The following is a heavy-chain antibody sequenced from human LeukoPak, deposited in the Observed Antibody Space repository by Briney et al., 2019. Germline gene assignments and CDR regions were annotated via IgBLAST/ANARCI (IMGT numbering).Heavy chain of an antibody. Sequence: PSETLSLTCTVSGGSISSGSYYWSWIRQPAGKGLEWIGRIYTSGSTNYNPSLKSRVTISVDTSKTQFSLKLNSVTAADTAVYYCARGNWNDVVGYYFDYWGQGTLVTVSS. CDR1: GGSISSGSYY. D-gene: IGHD1-1*01. J-gene: IGHJ4*02. CDR2: IYTSGST. V-gene: IGHV4-61*02. CDR3: ARGNWNDVVGYYFDY.